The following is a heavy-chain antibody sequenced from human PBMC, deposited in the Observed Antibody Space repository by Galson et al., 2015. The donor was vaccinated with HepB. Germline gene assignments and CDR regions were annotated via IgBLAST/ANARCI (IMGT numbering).Heavy chain of an antibody. V-gene: IGHV4-39*07. J-gene: IGHJ4*02. CDR1: GGSISSSSYY. D-gene: IGHD3-16*01. CDR2: IYYSGST. CDR3: ARIPLRETTDY. Sequence: DTLSLTCTVSGGSISSSSYYWGWIRQPPGKGLEWIGSIYYSGSTYYNPSLKSRVTISVDTSKNQFSLKLSSVTAADTAVYYCARIPLRETTDYWGQGTLVTVSS.